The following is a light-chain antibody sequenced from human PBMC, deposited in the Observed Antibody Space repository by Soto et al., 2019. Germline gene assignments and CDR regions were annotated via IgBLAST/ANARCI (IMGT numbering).Light chain of an antibody. CDR2: EVN. CDR1: SNDVGSYTR. Sequence: QSALTQPPSVSGSPGQSVTISCTGTSNDVGSYTRVSWYQQPPGTAPKLMIYEVNNRPSGVPDRFSGSKSGNTASLTISGLQAEDEADYYCSSYTSSSTYVFGSGTKLTVL. J-gene: IGLJ1*01. CDR3: SSYTSSSTYV. V-gene: IGLV2-18*02.